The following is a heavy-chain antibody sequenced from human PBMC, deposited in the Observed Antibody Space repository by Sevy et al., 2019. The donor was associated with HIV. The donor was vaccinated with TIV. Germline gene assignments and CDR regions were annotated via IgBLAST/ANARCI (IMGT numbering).Heavy chain of an antibody. CDR3: AIGDDWNDGGTFDFDY. V-gene: IGHV3-23*01. CDR1: GFTFSSYA. CDR2: ISGSGGST. Sequence: GSLRLSCAASGFTFSSYAMSWVRQAPGKGLEWVSAISGSGGSTYCADSVKGRFTISRDNSKNTLYLQMNSLRAKDTAVYYCAIGDDWNDGGTFDFDYWGQGTLVTVSS. D-gene: IGHD1-1*01. J-gene: IGHJ4*02.